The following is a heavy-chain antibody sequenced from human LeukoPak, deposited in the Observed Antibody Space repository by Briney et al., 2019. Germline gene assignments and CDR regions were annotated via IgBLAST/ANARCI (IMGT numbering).Heavy chain of an antibody. J-gene: IGHJ4*02. CDR2: ISGSGGST. Sequence: PGGSLRLSCAASGFTFSSYAMSWVRQAPGKGLEWVSAISGSGGSTYYADSVKGRFTISRDNSKNTLYLQMNSLRAEDTAVYYCARDLGQWLGFDYWGQGTLVTVSS. CDR1: GFTFSSYA. V-gene: IGHV3-23*01. CDR3: ARDLGQWLGFDY. D-gene: IGHD6-19*01.